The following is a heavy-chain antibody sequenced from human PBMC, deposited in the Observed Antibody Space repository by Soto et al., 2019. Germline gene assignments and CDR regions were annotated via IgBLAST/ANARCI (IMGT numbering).Heavy chain of an antibody. CDR2: IDHDGST. CDR3: VRDSHGDY. V-gene: IGHV3-74*01. Sequence: EVQLVESGGGLVQPGGSLRPSCAASGSPSSNYWLHGVRQAPGKGLAWVARIDHDGSTDYAGSVRGRFTVSRDNAENMLYLQMNSLRDDDTALYYCVRDSHGDYWGQGTLVTVSS. J-gene: IGHJ4*02. CDR1: GSPSSNYW.